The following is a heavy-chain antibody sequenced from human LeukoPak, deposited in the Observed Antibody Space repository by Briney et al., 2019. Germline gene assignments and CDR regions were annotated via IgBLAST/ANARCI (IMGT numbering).Heavy chain of an antibody. D-gene: IGHD6-13*01. CDR3: ARVVVGQQLVDVDPDSDY. CDR2: IYYSGST. J-gene: IGHJ4*02. V-gene: IGHV4-31*03. Sequence: SETLSLTCTVSGGSISSGGYSWSWIRQHPGKGLEWIGYIYYSGSTYYNPSLKSRVTISVDTSKNQFSLKLSSVTAADTAVYYCARVVVGQQLVDVDPDSDYWGQGTLVTVSS. CDR1: GGSISSGGYS.